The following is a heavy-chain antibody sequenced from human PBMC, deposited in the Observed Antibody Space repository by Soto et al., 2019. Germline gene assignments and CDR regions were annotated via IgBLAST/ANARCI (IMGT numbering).Heavy chain of an antibody. CDR2: IDWDDDT. CDR1: GFSLNNDGVG. CDR3: AHSSLHYSEWFAP. J-gene: IGHJ5*02. Sequence: QITLKESGPTVVKPTQTLTLTCTFSGFSLNNDGVGVGWIRQPPGRAPEWLALIDWDDDTRYSPSLRSRPTTPNARSQNPVVLTMAPMDPVDTATSFCAHSSLHYSEWFAPWGQGSLVTVSS. D-gene: IGHD1-26*01. V-gene: IGHV2-5*02.